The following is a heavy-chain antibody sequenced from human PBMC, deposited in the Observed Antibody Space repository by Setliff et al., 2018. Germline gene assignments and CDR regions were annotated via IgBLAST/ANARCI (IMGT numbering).Heavy chain of an antibody. D-gene: IGHD3-10*01. CDR3: ARGSRFGTIVYRGDYYLDV. V-gene: IGHV7-4-1*02. J-gene: IGHJ6*03. CDR2: INTNTGNP. Sequence: GASVKVSCKGSGYTFSTYAIIWMRQAPGQGLEWMGLINTNTGNPSYAQGFTGRFVFSLDTSVSTAYLQISSLKAEDTAIYYCARGSRFGTIVYRGDYYLDVWGKGTTVTVSS. CDR1: GYTFSTYA.